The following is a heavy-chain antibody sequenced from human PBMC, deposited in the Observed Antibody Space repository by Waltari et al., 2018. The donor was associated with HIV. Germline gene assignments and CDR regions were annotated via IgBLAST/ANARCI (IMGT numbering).Heavy chain of an antibody. CDR2: INHAGAT. CDR1: DGSFIGYY. CDR3: ARGYAAAAPYFGLDV. D-gene: IGHD6-13*01. J-gene: IGHJ6*02. V-gene: IGHV4-34*01. Sequence: QVRLQEWGTGVLKPSETLSLSCAMYDGSFIGYYWTWIRQSPGRGLQWIGEINHAGATNYNPSLRSRLSFSMDTSKKQFYMKLTSVTVADTATYFCARGYAAAAPYFGLDVWGQGTTVTVSS.